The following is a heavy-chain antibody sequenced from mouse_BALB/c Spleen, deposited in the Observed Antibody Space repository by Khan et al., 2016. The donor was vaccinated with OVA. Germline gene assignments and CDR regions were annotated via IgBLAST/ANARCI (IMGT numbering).Heavy chain of an antibody. Sequence: VQLKESGAELVKPGASVKLSCTASGFNIKDTYIHWMKQRPEQGLEWIGRIDPPNDDSKYGPKFQAKATLTADTSSNTAYLQLSSLTTEDTAVAYCAIVCGNAFAYWGQGTLVSVSA. CDR2: IDPPNDDS. CDR1: GFNIKDTY. CDR3: AIVCGNAFAY. D-gene: IGHD2-1*01. V-gene: IGHV14-3*02. J-gene: IGHJ3*01.